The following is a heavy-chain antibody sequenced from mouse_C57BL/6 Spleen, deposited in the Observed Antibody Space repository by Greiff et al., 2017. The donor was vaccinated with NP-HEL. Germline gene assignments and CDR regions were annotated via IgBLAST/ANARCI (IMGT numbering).Heavy chain of an antibody. V-gene: IGHV1-54*01. D-gene: IGHD3-2*01. CDR3: ARTDAMDY. CDR2: INPGSGGT. CDR1: GYAFTNYL. Sequence: VQRVESGAELVRPGTSVKVSCKASGYAFTNYLIEWVKQRPGQGLEWIGVINPGSGGTNYNEKFKGKATLTADKSSSTAYMQLSSLTSEDSAVYFCARTDAMDYWGQGTSVTVSS. J-gene: IGHJ4*01.